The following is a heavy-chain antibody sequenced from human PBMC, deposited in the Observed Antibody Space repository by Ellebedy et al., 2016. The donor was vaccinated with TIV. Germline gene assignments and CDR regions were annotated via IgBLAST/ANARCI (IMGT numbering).Heavy chain of an antibody. CDR2: ITGSAGQM. CDR3: ARDAAGNGGKLDY. V-gene: IGHV3-23*01. D-gene: IGHD4-23*01. CDR1: GFTFSSYS. Sequence: GESLKISCAASGFTFSSYSMNWVRQAPGKGLEWVSSITGSAGQMYYADSVKGRFTISRDNSNNTLYLQMNSLRPEDTAVYYCARDAAGNGGKLDYWGQGALVTVSS. J-gene: IGHJ4*02.